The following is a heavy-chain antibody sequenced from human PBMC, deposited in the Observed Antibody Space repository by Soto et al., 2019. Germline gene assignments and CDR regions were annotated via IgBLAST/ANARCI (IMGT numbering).Heavy chain of an antibody. D-gene: IGHD5-18*01. CDR2: INHSGST. Sequence: SETLSLTCAVNGGSFSCYYWSWIRQSPGKGLEWIGEINHSGSTKYDPSLTSRVTISVDTSKNQFSLKLSSVTAADTAVYYCARPVQLWTPFDYWGQGTLVTVSS. CDR1: GGSFSCYY. V-gene: IGHV4-34*01. CDR3: ARPVQLWTPFDY. J-gene: IGHJ4*02.